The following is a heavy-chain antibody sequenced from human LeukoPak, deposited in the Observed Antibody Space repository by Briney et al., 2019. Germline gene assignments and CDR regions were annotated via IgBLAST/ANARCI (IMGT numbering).Heavy chain of an antibody. CDR1: GFMFSSNW. V-gene: IGHV3-7*03. Sequence: PGGSLRLSCAASGFMFSSNWMSWVRLAPGKGLEWVANIKEDGTETYYADSVKGRFTISRDSAKNSLYLQMNSLRVEDTAVYYCAKEGRSLQTYWGQGTLVTVSS. CDR3: AKEGRSLQTY. CDR2: IKEDGTET. D-gene: IGHD5-24*01. J-gene: IGHJ4*02.